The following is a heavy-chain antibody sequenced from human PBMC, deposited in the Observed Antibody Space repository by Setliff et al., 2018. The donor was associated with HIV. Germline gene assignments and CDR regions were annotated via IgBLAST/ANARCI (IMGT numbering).Heavy chain of an antibody. V-gene: IGHV4-39*01. CDR1: GGSSSSSSFY. CDR3: ARHKDSDYVWGSYRPDGFDI. J-gene: IGHJ3*02. Sequence: SETLSLTCTVSGGSSSSSSFYWGWTRQPPGKGLEWIGNIYRSGSTYYNPSLRSRVTISVDTSKNQFYLNLNSVTDADTALYYCARHKDSDYVWGSYRPDGFDIWGQGTTVTVSS. CDR2: IYRSGST. D-gene: IGHD3-16*02.